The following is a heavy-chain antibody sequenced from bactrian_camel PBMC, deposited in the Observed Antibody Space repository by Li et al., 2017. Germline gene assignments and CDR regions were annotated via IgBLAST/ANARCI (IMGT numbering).Heavy chain of an antibody. J-gene: IGHJ4*01. CDR1: TSTSSYS. D-gene: IGHD6*01. Sequence: DVQLVESGGALVQPGGSLRLSCAASTSTSSYSMGWFRRAPGKEREGVAVIGTDGETRYVDSVTGRFTISRDSAKNTLYLRMNSLKPGDTAMYQCAAGPIPWRPGVVASVLLSTIRHWGQGTQVTVS. CDR2: IGTDGET. CDR3: AAGPIPWRPGVVASVLLSTIRH. V-gene: IGHV3S67*01.